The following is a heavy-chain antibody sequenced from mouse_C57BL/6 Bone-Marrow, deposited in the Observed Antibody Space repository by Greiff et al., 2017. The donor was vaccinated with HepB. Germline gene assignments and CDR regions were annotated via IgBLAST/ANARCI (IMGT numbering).Heavy chain of an antibody. CDR1: GYTFTSYW. V-gene: IGHV1-59*01. CDR2: IDPSDSYT. Sequence: QVQLQQPGAELVRPGTSVKLSCKASGYTFTSYWMHWVKQRPGQGLEWIGVIDPSDSYTNYNQKFKGKATLTVDTSSSTAYMQLSSLTSEDSAVYYCAERGLIYHFDYWGQGTTLTVSS. CDR3: AERGLIYHFDY. J-gene: IGHJ2*01. D-gene: IGHD1-3*01.